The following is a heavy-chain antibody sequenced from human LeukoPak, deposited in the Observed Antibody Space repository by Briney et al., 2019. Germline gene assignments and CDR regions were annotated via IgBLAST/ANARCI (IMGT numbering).Heavy chain of an antibody. D-gene: IGHD2-15*01. CDR3: ASDPNCSGGSCYPYYFDY. CDR1: GSTFSSYA. Sequence: GGSLRLSCAASGSTFSSYAMSWVRQAPGKGLEWVSAISGSGGSTYYADSVKGRFTISRDNSKNTLYLQMNSLRAEDTAVYYCASDPNCSGGSCYPYYFDYWGQGTLVTVSS. J-gene: IGHJ4*02. V-gene: IGHV3-23*01. CDR2: ISGSGGST.